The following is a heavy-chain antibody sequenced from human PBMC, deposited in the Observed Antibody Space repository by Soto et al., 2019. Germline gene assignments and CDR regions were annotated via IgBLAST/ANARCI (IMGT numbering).Heavy chain of an antibody. CDR1: GGSISSSNW. D-gene: IGHD3-3*01. CDR3: ARAGPVITIFGVVIRKNNWFGP. CDR2: IYHSGST. Sequence: SETLSLTCAVSGGSISSSNWWSWVRQPPGKGLEWIGEIYHSGSTNYNPSLKSRVTISVDKSKNQFSLKLSSVTAADTAVYYCARAGPVITIFGVVIRKNNWFGPWGQGTLVTVSS. J-gene: IGHJ5*02. V-gene: IGHV4-4*02.